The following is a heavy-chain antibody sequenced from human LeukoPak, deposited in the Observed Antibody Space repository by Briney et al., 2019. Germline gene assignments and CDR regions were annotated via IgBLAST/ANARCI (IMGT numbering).Heavy chain of an antibody. CDR1: GFTFSSYG. D-gene: IGHD3-9*01. CDR2: ISGSGGST. J-gene: IGHJ4*02. CDR3: AKSMGQYYDILTGYSIYDY. V-gene: IGHV3-23*01. Sequence: PGGSLRLSCAASGFTFSSYGMSWVRQAPGKGLEWVSAISGSGGSTYYADSVKGRFTISRDNSKNTLYLQMNSLRAEDTAVYYCAKSMGQYYDILTGYSIYDYWGQGTLVTVSS.